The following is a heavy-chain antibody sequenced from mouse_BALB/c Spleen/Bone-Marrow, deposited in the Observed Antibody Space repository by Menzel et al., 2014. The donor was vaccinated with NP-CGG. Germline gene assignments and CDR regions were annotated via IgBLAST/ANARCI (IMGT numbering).Heavy chain of an antibody. Sequence: QLQQSGPDLVKPSQSLSLTCTVTGYSITSGYSWHWIRQFPGDKLEWMGYIHYSGTTNYNPSLKSRVSITRDTSKNQFFLQLNSVTTEDTATYYCARSLDEGYAMDYWGQGTSVTVSS. CDR3: ARSLDEGYAMDY. CDR2: IHYSGTT. D-gene: IGHD2-10*02. V-gene: IGHV3-1*02. CDR1: GYSITSGYS. J-gene: IGHJ4*01.